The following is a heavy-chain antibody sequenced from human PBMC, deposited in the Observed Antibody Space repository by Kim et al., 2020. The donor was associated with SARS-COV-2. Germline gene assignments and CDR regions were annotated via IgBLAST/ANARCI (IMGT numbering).Heavy chain of an antibody. CDR2: FYPGDFNT. Sequence: GESLKISCKGSGYNFANYWIAWVRQMPGKGLEWVGIFYPGDFNTRYSPSFQGQVTFSADKSIDTAYLQWSSLKASDTAIYYCARTSNPSLSYCSRSTCDDAFDIWGQGTMVTVSS. CDR3: ARTSNPSLSYCSRSTCDDAFDI. J-gene: IGHJ3*02. D-gene: IGHD2-2*01. V-gene: IGHV5-51*01. CDR1: GYNFANYW.